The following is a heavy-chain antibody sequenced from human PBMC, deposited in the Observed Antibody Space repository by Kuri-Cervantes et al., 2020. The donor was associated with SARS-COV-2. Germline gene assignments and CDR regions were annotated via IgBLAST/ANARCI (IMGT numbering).Heavy chain of an antibody. J-gene: IGHJ4*02. V-gene: IGHV3-30*04. CDR3: ARGLTITMIVVVEVGGADY. CDR2: ISYDGSNK. D-gene: IGHD3-22*01. Sequence: GESLKISCAASGFTFSSYAMHWVRQAPGKGLEWVAVISYDGSNKYYADSVKGRSTISRDNSKNTLYLQMNSLRAEDTAVYYCARGLTITMIVVVEVGGADYWGQGTLVTVSS. CDR1: GFTFSSYA.